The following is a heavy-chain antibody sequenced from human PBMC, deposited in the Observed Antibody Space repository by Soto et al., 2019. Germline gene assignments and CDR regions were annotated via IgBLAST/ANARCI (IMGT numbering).Heavy chain of an antibody. CDR2: ITRDGSST. D-gene: IGHD5-18*01. V-gene: IGHV3-74*01. CDR1: GFSLSDYW. J-gene: IGHJ4*02. CDR3: ARRDNGYYYFDY. Sequence: EVQLVESGGGLVQPGGSLRLSCAASGFSLSDYWMHWVRQAPGEGLVWLSRITRDGSSTNYADSVKGRFTISRDNAKNTLYLQANSLRGEDTAVYYWARRDNGYYYFDYWGQGTLVPGSS.